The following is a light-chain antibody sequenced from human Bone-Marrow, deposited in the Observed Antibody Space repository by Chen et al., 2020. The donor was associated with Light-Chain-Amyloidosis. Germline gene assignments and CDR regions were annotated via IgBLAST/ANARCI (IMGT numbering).Light chain of an antibody. CDR2: EDD. CDR3: QSYQCSSQGV. CDR1: SGSIATKY. V-gene: IGLV6-57*01. Sequence: NFMLTQPHSVSASPGLTVIISCTRSSGSIATKYVQWYQQRPGSSPTTVTYEDDQRPSGVPDRVSGSIDRSSNSASLTISGLKTEDEADCYCQSYQCSSQGVFGGGTKLTVL. J-gene: IGLJ3*02.